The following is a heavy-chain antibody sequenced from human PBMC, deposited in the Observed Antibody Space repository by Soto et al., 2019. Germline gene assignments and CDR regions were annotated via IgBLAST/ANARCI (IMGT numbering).Heavy chain of an antibody. CDR3: ARDEYSGYDSLYYFDY. J-gene: IGHJ4*02. Sequence: QVQLVESGGGLVKPGGSLRLSCAASGFTFSDYSMSWIRQAPGKGLEWVSYISSSGSTIYYADDVKGRFTISRDNAKNSLYLQMNSLRAEDTAVYYCARDEYSGYDSLYYFDYWGQGTLVTVSS. CDR1: GFTFSDYS. V-gene: IGHV3-11*01. CDR2: ISSSGSTI. D-gene: IGHD5-12*01.